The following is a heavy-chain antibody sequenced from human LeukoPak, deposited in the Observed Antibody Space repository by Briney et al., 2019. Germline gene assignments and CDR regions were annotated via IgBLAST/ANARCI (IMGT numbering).Heavy chain of an antibody. CDR3: ALTVAATNYYYYGMDV. J-gene: IGHJ6*02. CDR2: IYYSGST. Sequence: SETLSLTCTVSGGSISSSSYYWGCIRQPPGKGLERTGSIYYSGSTYYNPSLKSRVTISVDTSKNQFSLKLSSVTAADTAVYYCALTVAATNYYYYGMDVWGQGTTVTVSS. D-gene: IGHD6-13*01. V-gene: IGHV4-39*01. CDR1: GGSISSSSYY.